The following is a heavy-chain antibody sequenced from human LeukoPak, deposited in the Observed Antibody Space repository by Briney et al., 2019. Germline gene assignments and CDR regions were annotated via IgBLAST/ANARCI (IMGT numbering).Heavy chain of an antibody. D-gene: IGHD3-10*01. J-gene: IGHJ6*02. Sequence: GGSLRLSCAGSGFTFSSYAMSWVRQAPGKGLEWVSGISGSGGNTYYADSVKGRFTISRDNSKNTLYLQMNSLGAEDTAVYYCAKDGYGSGSYYGYYGMDVWGQGTTVTVSS. CDR3: AKDGYGSGSYYGYYGMDV. CDR1: GFTFSSYA. V-gene: IGHV3-23*01. CDR2: ISGSGGNT.